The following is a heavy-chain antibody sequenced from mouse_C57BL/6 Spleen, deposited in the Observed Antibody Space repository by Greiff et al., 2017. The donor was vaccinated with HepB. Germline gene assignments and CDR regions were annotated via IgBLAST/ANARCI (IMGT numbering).Heavy chain of an antibody. V-gene: IGHV1-80*01. D-gene: IGHD1-1*01. J-gene: IGHJ4*01. CDR2: IYPGDGDT. CDR1: GYAFSSYW. Sequence: VQLQQSGAELVKPGASVKISCKASGYAFSSYWMNWVKQRPGKGLEWIGQIYPGDGDTNYNGKFKGKATLTADKSSSTAYMQLSSLTSEDSAVYFCARITTVVPYYAMDYWGQGTSVTVSS. CDR3: ARITTVVPYYAMDY.